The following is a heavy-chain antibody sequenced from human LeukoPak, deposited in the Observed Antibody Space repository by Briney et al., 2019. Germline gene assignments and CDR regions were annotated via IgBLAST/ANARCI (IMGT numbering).Heavy chain of an antibody. CDR1: GYTLTELS. D-gene: IGHD6-19*01. CDR3: ATVARWTRQWLGSGAFDI. Sequence: ASVKVSCKVSGYTLTELSMHWVRQAPGKGLEWMGGFDPEDGETIYAQKFQGRVTMTEDTSTDTAYMELSSLRSEDTAVYYCATVARWTRQWLGSGAFDIWGQGTMVTVSS. V-gene: IGHV1-24*01. J-gene: IGHJ3*02. CDR2: FDPEDGET.